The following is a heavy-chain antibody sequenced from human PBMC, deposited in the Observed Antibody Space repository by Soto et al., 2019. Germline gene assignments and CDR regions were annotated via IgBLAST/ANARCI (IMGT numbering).Heavy chain of an antibody. CDR2: FDPEDGET. CDR3: ATAVPSSKARYYYYYMDV. D-gene: IGHD6-6*01. J-gene: IGHJ6*03. CDR1: GYTLTELS. V-gene: IGHV1-24*01. Sequence: QVQLVQSGAEVKKPGASVKVSCKVSGYTLTELSMHWVRQAPGKGLEWMGGFDPEDGETIYAQKFQGRVTMTEDTSTDTAYMELSSLRSEDTAVYYCATAVPSSKARYYYYYMDVWGKGTTVTVSS.